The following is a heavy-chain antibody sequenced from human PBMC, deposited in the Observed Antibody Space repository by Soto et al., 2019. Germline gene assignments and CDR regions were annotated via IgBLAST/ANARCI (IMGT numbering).Heavy chain of an antibody. CDR2: ISGSGAST. CDR1: GFTFNKYA. Sequence: GEALKISWVASGFTFNKYALAWVRQAPGKGLEWVSAISGSGASTYDADPVKGRFTISRDNSNNTLYLQMNSLRAEDTAVYYCAKTPGVITVITSFDHWGQGTPVTVSS. CDR3: AKTPGVITVITSFDH. D-gene: IGHD3-10*01. V-gene: IGHV3-23*01. J-gene: IGHJ4*02.